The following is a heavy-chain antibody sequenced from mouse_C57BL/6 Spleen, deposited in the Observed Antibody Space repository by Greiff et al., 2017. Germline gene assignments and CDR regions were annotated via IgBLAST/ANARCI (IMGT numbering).Heavy chain of an antibody. CDR1: GYTFTSYW. CDR3: ALITSGSRAWFAY. V-gene: IGHV1-69*01. CDR2: IGPSDSYT. J-gene: IGHJ3*01. D-gene: IGHD1-1*01. Sequence: QVQLQQPGAGLVMPGASVKLSCEASGYTFTSYWMHWVQQRPGQGLEWIGEIGPSDSYTNYNQKFKGKFTLTVDKSSSTAYMQLSSLTSEDSAVYYCALITSGSRAWFAYWGQGTLVTVSA.